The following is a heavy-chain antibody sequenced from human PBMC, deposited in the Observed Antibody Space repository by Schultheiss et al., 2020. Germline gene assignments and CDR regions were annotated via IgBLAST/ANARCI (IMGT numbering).Heavy chain of an antibody. D-gene: IGHD2-15*01. Sequence: GESLKISCAASGFTFSSYAMTWVRQAPGKGLEWVSSISSSSSYIYYADSVKGRFTISRDNAKNSLYLQMNSLRAEDTAVYYCAGGSSHGWGQGTLVTVSS. CDR2: ISSSSSYI. V-gene: IGHV3-21*01. CDR1: GFTFSSYA. CDR3: AGGSSHG. J-gene: IGHJ4*02.